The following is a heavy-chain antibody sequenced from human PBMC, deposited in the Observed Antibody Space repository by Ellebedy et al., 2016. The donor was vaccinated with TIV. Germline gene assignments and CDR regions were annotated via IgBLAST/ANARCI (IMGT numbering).Heavy chain of an antibody. CDR2: IYYSETT. J-gene: IGHJ4*02. V-gene: IGHV4-59*08. Sequence: MPSETLSLTCSVSGGSIYNDSWSWIRQPPGRGLEWIGNIYYSETTNYNPSLKSRVTISLDTSKNQFSLRLAPVTAADTAVYYCARQSLMSGSGWCDFFDFWGPGTLVTVSS. CDR1: GGSIYNDS. D-gene: IGHD6-19*01. CDR3: ARQSLMSGSGWCDFFDF.